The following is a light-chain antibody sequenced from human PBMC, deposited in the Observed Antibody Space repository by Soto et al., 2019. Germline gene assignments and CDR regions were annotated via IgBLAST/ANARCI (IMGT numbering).Light chain of an antibody. J-gene: IGKJ4*01. CDR3: QQTTTFPLA. Sequence: DIQMTQSPSSVSASVGDRVTITCRASQGVSTWLAWYQQKPGKAPNLLIYTASSLQSGVPSRFSGSRAGTDFTLPISILQPEDFATYYCQQTTTFPLAFGGGTKVEI. CDR2: TAS. V-gene: IGKV1D-12*01. CDR1: QGVSTW.